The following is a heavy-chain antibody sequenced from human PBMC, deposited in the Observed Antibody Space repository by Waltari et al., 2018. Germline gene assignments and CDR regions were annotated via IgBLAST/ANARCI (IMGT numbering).Heavy chain of an antibody. J-gene: IGHJ4*02. CDR2: IYYSGST. CDR3: ARAFTVTDYGGPFDY. V-gene: IGHV4-61*01. Sequence: QVQLQESGPGLVKPSETLSLTCTVSGGSVSSGSYYWSWIRQPPGKGLEWIGYIYYSGSTNYNPSLKSRVTISVDTSKNQFSLKLSSVTAADTAVYYCARAFTVTDYGGPFDYWGQGTLVTVSS. D-gene: IGHD4-17*01. CDR1: GGSVSSGSYY.